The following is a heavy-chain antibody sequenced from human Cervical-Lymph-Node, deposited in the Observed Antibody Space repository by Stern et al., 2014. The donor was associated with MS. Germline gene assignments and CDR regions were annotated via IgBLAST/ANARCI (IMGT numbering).Heavy chain of an antibody. D-gene: IGHD6-13*01. Sequence: VQLVESGGGVVQPGRSLRLSCAASGFTFSTYGMHWVRQAPGKGLEWVALISYDETNKYYVDSVKGRFTISRDNSKDTLYLQMNSLRAEDTAVYYCAKGQAPFVAATATFDYWGQGTVVTVSS. CDR1: GFTFSTYG. J-gene: IGHJ4*02. V-gene: IGHV3-30*18. CDR3: AKGQAPFVAATATFDY. CDR2: ISYDETNK.